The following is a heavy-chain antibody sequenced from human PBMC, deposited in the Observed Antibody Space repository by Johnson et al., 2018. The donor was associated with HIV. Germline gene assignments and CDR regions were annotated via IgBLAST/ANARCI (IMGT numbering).Heavy chain of an antibody. D-gene: IGHD3-9*01. J-gene: IGHJ3*02. Sequence: VQLVESGGRVVRPGGSLRLSCAASGFTFDDYGMSWVRQAPGKGLEWVANINQDGSETYYVDSVKGRFPLSRDNPNNSVYRKRNSLTAEDTAVYYCATSPLRYFDWSYGFDIWGQGTMVTVSS. CDR2: INQDGSET. V-gene: IGHV3-7*05. CDR3: ATSPLRYFDWSYGFDI. CDR1: GFTFDDYG.